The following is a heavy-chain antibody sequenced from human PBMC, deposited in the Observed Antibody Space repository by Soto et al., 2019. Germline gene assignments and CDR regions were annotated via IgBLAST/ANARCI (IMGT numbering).Heavy chain of an antibody. Sequence: QVQLVQSGAAVKKPGASVKVSCKASGYTFTDYFIHWVRQAPGQGFEWMGWINPNSRGTNYAQRFQGRVTMTRDTSNGTAYMELRGPRSDDSAVYYCARVTLKAGNWFDPWGQGTLVTVSS. CDR1: GYTFTDYF. V-gene: IGHV1-2*02. CDR3: ARVTLKAGNWFDP. J-gene: IGHJ5*02. CDR2: INPNSRGT.